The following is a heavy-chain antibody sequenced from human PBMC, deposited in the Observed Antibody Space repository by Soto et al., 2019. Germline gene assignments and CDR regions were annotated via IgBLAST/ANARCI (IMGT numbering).Heavy chain of an antibody. V-gene: IGHV4-31*03. CDR2: IYYSGST. D-gene: IGHD3-22*01. CDR1: GGSISSGGYY. J-gene: IGHJ3*02. Sequence: SETLSLTCTVSGGSISSGGYYWSWIRQHPGKGLEWIGYIYYSGSTYYNPSLKSRVTISVDTSKNQFSLKLSSVTAADTAVYYCARDSYDSSGYHDFAFDIWGQGTVVTVSS. CDR3: ARDSYDSSGYHDFAFDI.